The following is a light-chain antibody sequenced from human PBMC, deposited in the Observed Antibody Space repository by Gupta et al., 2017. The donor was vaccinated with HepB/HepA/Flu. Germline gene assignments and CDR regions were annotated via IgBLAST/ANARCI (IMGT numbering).Light chain of an antibody. Sequence: DTQLTQSPSSLSASVGDRVTITCRASQSISSYLNWYQQKPGKAPKLLIYAASSLQSGVPPRFSGSGSGTDFTLTISSLQPEDFATYYCQQSYSTLYTFGQGTKLEIK. CDR2: AAS. V-gene: IGKV1-39*01. CDR1: QSISSY. J-gene: IGKJ2*01. CDR3: QQSYSTLYT.